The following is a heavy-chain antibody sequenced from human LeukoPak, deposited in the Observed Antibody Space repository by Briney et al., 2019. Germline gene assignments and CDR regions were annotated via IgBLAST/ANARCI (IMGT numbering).Heavy chain of an antibody. J-gene: IGHJ6*03. Sequence: PGRSLRLSCAASGFTFSSYSLHWVRQTPGKGLEWVAVISYDGTKKYYADFVKGRFTISRDESENTLSLQMDSLRPEDSAVYYCTSDPRPDHNANVDSSYYMDVSGEGTPFTVS. CDR3: TSDPRPDHNANVDSSYYMDV. CDR1: GFTFSSYS. V-gene: IGHV3-30*01. CDR2: ISYDGTKK. D-gene: IGHD4/OR15-4a*01.